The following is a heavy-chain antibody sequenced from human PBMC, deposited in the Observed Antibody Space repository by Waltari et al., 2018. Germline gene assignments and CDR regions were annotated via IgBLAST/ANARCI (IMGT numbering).Heavy chain of an antibody. D-gene: IGHD3-10*01. J-gene: IGHJ5*02. CDR3: ARDYPGTGNWFDP. Sequence: QVQLVQSGAEVTKPGSSVKVSCKASGGTFSSYAISWVRKAPGQGLEWMGGIIPIFGTANYAQKFQGRVMITADESTSTAYMELSSLRSEDTAVYYCARDYPGTGNWFDPWGQGTLVTVSS. V-gene: IGHV1-69*01. CDR2: IIPIFGTA. CDR1: GGTFSSYA.